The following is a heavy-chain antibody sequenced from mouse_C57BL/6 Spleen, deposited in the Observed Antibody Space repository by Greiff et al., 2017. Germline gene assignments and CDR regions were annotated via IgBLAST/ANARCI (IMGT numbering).Heavy chain of an antibody. CDR1: GFTFSSYA. CDR2: ISDGGSYT. J-gene: IGHJ2*01. Sequence: EVKLMESGGGLVKPGGSLKLSCAASGFTFSSYAMSWVRQTPEKRLEWVATISDGGSYTYYPDNVKGRFTISRDNAKNNLYLQMSHLKSEDTAMYYCARLLDFDYWGQGTTLTVSS. CDR3: ARLLDFDY. D-gene: IGHD1-1*01. V-gene: IGHV5-4*03.